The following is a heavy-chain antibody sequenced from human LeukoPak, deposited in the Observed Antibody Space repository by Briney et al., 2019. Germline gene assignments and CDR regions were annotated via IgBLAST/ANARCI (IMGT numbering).Heavy chain of an antibody. Sequence: GGSLRLSCAASGFTFSSYAMNWVRQAPGKGLEWVSAISGSGGSTYYADSVKGRFTIPRDNSKNTLYLQMNSLRAEDTAVYYCARGVVPAAMRYWYFDLWGRGTLVTVSS. CDR1: GFTFSSYA. CDR2: ISGSGGST. J-gene: IGHJ2*01. V-gene: IGHV3-23*01. CDR3: ARGVVPAAMRYWYFDL. D-gene: IGHD2-2*01.